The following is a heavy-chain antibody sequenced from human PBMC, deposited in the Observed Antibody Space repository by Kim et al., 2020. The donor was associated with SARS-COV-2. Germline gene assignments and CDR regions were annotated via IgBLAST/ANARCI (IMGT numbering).Heavy chain of an antibody. CDR2: IIPIFGTP. Sequence: SVKVSCKASGGTFSNYAISCVRQAPGQGLEWMGGIIPIFGTPNYAQKFQDRVTITADESTSTAYMELSSLRSEDTAVYYCARGFYGSGSYYNVVRGLKYYYYGMDVWGQGTTVTVSS. V-gene: IGHV1-69*13. J-gene: IGHJ6*02. D-gene: IGHD3-10*01. CDR1: GGTFSNYA. CDR3: ARGFYGSGSYYNVVRGLKYYYYGMDV.